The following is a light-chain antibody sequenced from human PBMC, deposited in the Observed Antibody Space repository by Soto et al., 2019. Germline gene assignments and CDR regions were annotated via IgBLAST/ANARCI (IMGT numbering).Light chain of an antibody. Sequence: QSALTQPASVSGSPGQSITISCTGTSSDVGGYNYVSWYQQQSGKAPKLMIHEVSNRPSGVSNRFSGSKSGNTASLTISGLQAEDEADYYCSTWDDSLNDWLFGGGTKLTVL. CDR1: SSDVGGYNY. CDR3: STWDDSLNDWL. CDR2: EVS. J-gene: IGLJ3*02. V-gene: IGLV2-14*01.